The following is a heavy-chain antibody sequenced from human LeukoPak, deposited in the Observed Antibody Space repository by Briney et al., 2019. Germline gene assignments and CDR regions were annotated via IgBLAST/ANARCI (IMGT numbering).Heavy chain of an antibody. Sequence: GGSLRLSCAASGFTFSSYGMSWVRQAPGKGLEWVSAISGSGGSTYYADSVKGRFTISRDNSKNTLYLQMNSLRAEDTAVYYCAKAPIYYYYMDVWGKGTTVTVSS. J-gene: IGHJ6*03. V-gene: IGHV3-23*01. CDR1: GFTFSSYG. CDR3: AKAPIYYYYMDV. CDR2: ISGSGGST.